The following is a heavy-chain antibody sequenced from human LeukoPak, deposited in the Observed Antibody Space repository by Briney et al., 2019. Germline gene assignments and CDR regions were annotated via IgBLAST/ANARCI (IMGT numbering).Heavy chain of an antibody. V-gene: IGHV3-66*02. D-gene: IGHD5-12*01. CDR3: ASGKDRLYGGSEYFDY. CDR2: IYSGGST. CDR1: GFTVSSNY. Sequence: GGSLRLSCAASGFTVSSNYMSWVRQAPGKGLEWVSVIYSGGSTYYADSVKGRFTISRDNSKNTLYLQMNSLRAEDTAVYYCASGKDRLYGGSEYFDYWGQGTLVTVSS. J-gene: IGHJ4*02.